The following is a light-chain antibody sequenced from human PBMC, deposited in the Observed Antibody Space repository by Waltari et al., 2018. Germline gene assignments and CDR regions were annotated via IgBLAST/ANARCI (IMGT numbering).Light chain of an antibody. CDR1: SSDSGGYEY. Sequence: SALTQPDSVSGSPGQSITISCSGISSDSGGYEYVSWYQQHPGKAPKVIIYYGNNRPSGVSNRFSGSKSGSSASLTISGLQAEDEADYYCSSFTSSTTGIFGGGTKVTVL. CDR3: SSFTSSTTGI. J-gene: IGLJ2*01. CDR2: YGN. V-gene: IGLV2-14*03.